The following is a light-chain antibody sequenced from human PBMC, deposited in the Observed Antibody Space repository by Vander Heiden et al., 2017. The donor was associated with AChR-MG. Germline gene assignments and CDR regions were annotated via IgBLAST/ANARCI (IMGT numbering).Light chain of an antibody. V-gene: IGLV1-40*01. CDR2: DNN. J-gene: IGLJ2*01. CDR3: QSYDITLSGSVV. CDR1: SSNIGADYN. Sequence: QSVLTQSPSVSGAPGQRVTISCTGNSSNIGADYNVHWYQHLPGTAPKLLIYDNNNRPSGVPDRFSGSKSGTSASLAITGLQADDEADYYCQSYDITLSGSVVFGGGTKLTVL.